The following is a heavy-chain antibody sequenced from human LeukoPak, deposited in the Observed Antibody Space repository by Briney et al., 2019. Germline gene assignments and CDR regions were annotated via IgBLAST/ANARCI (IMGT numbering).Heavy chain of an antibody. CDR1: GGSISSSSYY. D-gene: IGHD3-22*01. Sequence: IPSETLSLTCTVSGGSISSSSYYWGWIRQPPGKGLEWIGSIYYSGSTYYNPSLKSRVTISVDTSKNQFSLKLSSVTAADTAIYYRASDYFDRTGYYGFIYWGQGSLVTISS. CDR2: IYYSGST. CDR3: ASDYFDRTGYYGFIY. V-gene: IGHV4-39*07. J-gene: IGHJ4*02.